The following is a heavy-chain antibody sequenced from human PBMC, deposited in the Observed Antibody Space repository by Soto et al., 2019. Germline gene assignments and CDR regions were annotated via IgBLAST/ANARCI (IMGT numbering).Heavy chain of an antibody. Sequence: QVQLVQSGDEVKKPGASVKVSCKASGYIFVNYGIAWVRQAPGQGLEWMGWISPYTGNTHSATKVQGRLTMTTDTSKSTAYMDLGSLPSDHTAVYYCVMVDNYVTPTPQDVWGQGTTVTVSS. CDR1: GYIFVNYG. J-gene: IGHJ6*02. CDR3: VMVDNYVTPTPQDV. V-gene: IGHV1-18*01. D-gene: IGHD3-16*01. CDR2: ISPYTGNT.